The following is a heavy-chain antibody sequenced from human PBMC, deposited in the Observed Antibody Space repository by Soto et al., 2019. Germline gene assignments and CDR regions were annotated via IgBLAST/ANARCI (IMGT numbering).Heavy chain of an antibody. J-gene: IGHJ4*02. D-gene: IGHD3-22*01. CDR1: GFTFSSYG. CDR3: ARGPDSSGYLDY. Sequence: GGSLRLSCAASGFTFSSYGMHWVRQAPGKGLEWVAVIWYDGSNKYYADSVKGRFTISRDNSKNTLYLQMNSLRAEDTAVYYCARGPDSSGYLDYWGQETLVTVSS. V-gene: IGHV3-33*01. CDR2: IWYDGSNK.